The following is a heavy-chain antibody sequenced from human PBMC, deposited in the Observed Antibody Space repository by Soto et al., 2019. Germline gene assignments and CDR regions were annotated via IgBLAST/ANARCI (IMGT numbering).Heavy chain of an antibody. J-gene: IGHJ6*02. D-gene: IGHD3-3*02. Sequence: PSETLSLTCAVYGGSFSGYYWSWIRQPPGKGLEWIGEINHSGSTNYNPSLKSLVTISLDTPRNQFSLQLISVSAADTAVYYCARGGGLAIVGVGQDYYGMDVWGQGTTVTVSS. CDR1: GGSFSGYY. CDR2: INHSGST. CDR3: ARGGGLAIVGVGQDYYGMDV. V-gene: IGHV4-34*01.